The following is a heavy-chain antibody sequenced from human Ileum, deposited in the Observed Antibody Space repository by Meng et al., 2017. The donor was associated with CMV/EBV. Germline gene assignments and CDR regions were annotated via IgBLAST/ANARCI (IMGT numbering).Heavy chain of an antibody. CDR2: INTNTGNP. D-gene: IGHD2-8*02. CDR3: AGGVEYCPGGTCYFDS. CDR1: YSFSSYV. V-gene: IGHV7-4-1*01. Sequence: YSFSSYVRTWVRQAPRQGLQWMGWINTNTGNPMYGQGFTRRFDFSLDTSVSTTYLHIPSLKADDAAMYYCAGGVEYCPGGTCYFDSWGQGTLVTVSS. J-gene: IGHJ4*02.